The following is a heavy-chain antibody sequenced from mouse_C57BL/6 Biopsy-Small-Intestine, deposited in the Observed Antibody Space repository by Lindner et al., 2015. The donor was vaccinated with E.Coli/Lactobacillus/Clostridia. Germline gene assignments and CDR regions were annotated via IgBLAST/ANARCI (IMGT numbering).Heavy chain of an antibody. Sequence: VQLQESGPELVKPGASVKLSCKASGYTFTIYDINWVKQRPGRGLEWIGWIYPRDGSTKYNEEFKGKATLTVDTSSSTAYMELRSLTSEDSAVYYCARRNYGSRFWYFDVWGTGTTVIVSS. CDR1: GYTFTIYD. CDR3: ARRNYGSRFWYFDV. CDR2: IYPRDGST. V-gene: IGHV1-85*01. J-gene: IGHJ1*03. D-gene: IGHD1-1*01.